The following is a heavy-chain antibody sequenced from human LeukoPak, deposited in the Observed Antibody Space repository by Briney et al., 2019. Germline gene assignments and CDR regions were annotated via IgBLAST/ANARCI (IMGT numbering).Heavy chain of an antibody. CDR2: IKQDGSEK. D-gene: IGHD3-10*01. CDR3: ARYYGELDY. V-gene: IGHV3-7*01. CDR1: GFTFSGYW. Sequence: GGSLRLSCATSGFTFSGYWMSWVRQAPGKGLEWVANIKQDGSEKYYVDSVKGRFTISRDNTKNSLYLQMNSLRAEDTAVYYCARYYGELDYWGQGTLVTVSS. J-gene: IGHJ4*02.